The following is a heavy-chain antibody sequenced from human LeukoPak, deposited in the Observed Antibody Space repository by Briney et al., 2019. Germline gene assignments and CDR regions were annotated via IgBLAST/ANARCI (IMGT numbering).Heavy chain of an antibody. D-gene: IGHD1-26*01. Sequence: PSETLSLTCAVYGVSFSNYYWSWIRQPPGKRLEWIGEINHSGSTNYNPSLKRRVSVSLDASKNQFSLKLTSVIAADTAVYYCARGGWELPEGYFDPWGQGTLVTVSS. J-gene: IGHJ4*02. CDR1: GVSFSNYY. V-gene: IGHV4-34*01. CDR2: INHSGST. CDR3: ARGGWELPEGYFDP.